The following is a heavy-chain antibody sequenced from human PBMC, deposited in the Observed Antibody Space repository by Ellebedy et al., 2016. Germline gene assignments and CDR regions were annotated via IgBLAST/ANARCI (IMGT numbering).Heavy chain of an antibody. J-gene: IGHJ6*03. CDR2: ISYDGSNK. CDR1: GFTFSSYA. V-gene: IGHV3-30*04. D-gene: IGHD3-22*01. CDR3: ARDGRMIGLYYYMDV. Sequence: GESLKISCAASGFTFSSYAMHWVRQAPGKGLEWVAVISYDGSNKYYADSVKGRFTISRDNSKNTLYLQVNSLRAEDTAVYYCARDGRMIGLYYYMDVWGKGTTVTVSS.